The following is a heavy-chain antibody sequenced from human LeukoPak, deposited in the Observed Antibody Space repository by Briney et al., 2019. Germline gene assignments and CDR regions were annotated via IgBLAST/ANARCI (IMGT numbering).Heavy chain of an antibody. J-gene: IGHJ4*02. Sequence: GESLKISCKGSGYSFTSYWIGWVRQMPGQGLEWMGIIYPGDSDTRYRPSFQGQVTIPADKSISTAYLQWSSLKASDAAMYYCARQAPAALGGFEVWGQGTLVTVSS. CDR3: ARQAPAALGGFEV. CDR2: IYPGDSDT. D-gene: IGHD2-2*01. V-gene: IGHV5-51*01. CDR1: GYSFTSYW.